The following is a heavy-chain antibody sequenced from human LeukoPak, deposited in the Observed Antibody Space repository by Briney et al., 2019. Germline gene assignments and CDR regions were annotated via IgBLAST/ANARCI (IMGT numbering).Heavy chain of an antibody. J-gene: IGHJ4*02. CDR1: GFTFSSFG. CDR2: ISHDGRSK. D-gene: IGHD3-9*01. CDR3: GRELDWLPTLDY. Sequence: GRSLTLSCAASGFTFSSFGMHWVRRAPGKGLEWVAIISHDGRSKYYADSVKGRFTISRDNAKNTLYLQMNSLRAEDTAVYYCGRELDWLPTLDYWGQGTLVTVSS. V-gene: IGHV3-30*03.